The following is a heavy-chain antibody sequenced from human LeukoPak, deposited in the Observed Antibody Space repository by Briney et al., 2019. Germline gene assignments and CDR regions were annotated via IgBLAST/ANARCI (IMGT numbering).Heavy chain of an antibody. Sequence: PSESLSLTCAVYGGSFSGYYWSWIRQPPGKGLEWIGEINHSGSTNYNPSLKSRVTISVDTSKNQLSLKLSSVTAADTAVYYCARIRYYYDSSGPADDAFDIWGQGTMVTVSS. CDR3: ARIRYYYDSSGPADDAFDI. D-gene: IGHD3-22*01. V-gene: IGHV4-34*01. J-gene: IGHJ3*02. CDR1: GGSFSGYY. CDR2: INHSGST.